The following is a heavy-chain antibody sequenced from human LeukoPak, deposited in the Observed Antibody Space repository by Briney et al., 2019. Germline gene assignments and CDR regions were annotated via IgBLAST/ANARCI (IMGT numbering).Heavy chain of an antibody. D-gene: IGHD4-17*01. CDR1: GYTFTGYY. Sequence: GASVKVSCKASGYTFTGYYMHWVRQAPGQGLEWMGWINPNSGGTNYAHKFQGRVTMTRDTSISTAYMELSRLRSDDTAVYYCRTDRYGDYGDYIDYWGQGTLVTVSS. V-gene: IGHV1-2*07. CDR2: INPNSGGT. J-gene: IGHJ4*02. CDR3: RTDRYGDYGDYIDY.